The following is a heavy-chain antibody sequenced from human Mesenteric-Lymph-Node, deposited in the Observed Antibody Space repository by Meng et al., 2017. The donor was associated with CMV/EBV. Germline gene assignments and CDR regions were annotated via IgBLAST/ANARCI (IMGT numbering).Heavy chain of an antibody. Sequence: GGSLRLSCAASGFTFSSYSMNWVRQAPGKGLEWVSVMYSGGSTDYADSVKGRFTISRDNSKNTLYLQMNSLRAEDTAVYYCARALASAGYWGQGTLVTVSS. J-gene: IGHJ4*02. D-gene: IGHD2-15*01. CDR3: ARALASAGY. CDR1: GFTFSSYS. V-gene: IGHV3-66*02. CDR2: MYSGGST.